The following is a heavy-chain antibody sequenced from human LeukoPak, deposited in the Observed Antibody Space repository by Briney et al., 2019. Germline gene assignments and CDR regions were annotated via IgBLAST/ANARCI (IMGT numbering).Heavy chain of an antibody. CDR2: IGSSGSPT. J-gene: IGHJ6*02. CDR1: GFAFSSYN. CDR3: ARRPYSDTSGRLSDV. V-gene: IGHV3-48*02. D-gene: IGHD3-22*01. Sequence: GGSLRLSCAASGFAFSSYNMNWVRQAPGKGLEWISYIGSSGSPTHYADSVGGRFTISRDNAKNSLYLQMNSLRDEDTAVYFCARRPYSDTSGRLSDVWGQGATVTVS.